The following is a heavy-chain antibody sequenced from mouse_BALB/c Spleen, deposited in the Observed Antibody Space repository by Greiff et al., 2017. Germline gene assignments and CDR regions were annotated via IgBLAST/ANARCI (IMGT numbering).Heavy chain of an antibody. Sequence: EVKLMESGGGLVQPGGSLRLSCATSGFTFTDYYMSWVRQPPGKALEWLGFIRNKANGYTTEYSASVKGRFTISRDNSQSILYLQMNTLRAEDSATYYCARDPYAMDYWGQGTSVTVSS. V-gene: IGHV7-3*02. CDR3: ARDPYAMDY. CDR1: GFTFTDYY. J-gene: IGHJ4*01. CDR2: IRNKANGYTT.